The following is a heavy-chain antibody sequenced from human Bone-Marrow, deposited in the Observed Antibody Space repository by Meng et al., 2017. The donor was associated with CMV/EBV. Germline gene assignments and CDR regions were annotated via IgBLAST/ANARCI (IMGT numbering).Heavy chain of an antibody. V-gene: IGHV4-34*01. D-gene: IGHD3-16*01. CDR1: GGSFSGYY. CDR3: ARGIGQAGEY. J-gene: IGHJ4*02. Sequence: SETLSLTCAVYGGSFSGYYWSWIRQPPGKGLEWIGEINHSGSTNYNPSLKSRVTISVDTSKNQFSLKLSSVTAADTAVYYCARGIGQAGEYWGQGTLVTVSS. CDR2: INHSGST.